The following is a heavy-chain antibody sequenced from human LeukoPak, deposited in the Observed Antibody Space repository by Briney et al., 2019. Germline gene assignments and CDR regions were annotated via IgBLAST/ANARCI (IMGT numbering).Heavy chain of an antibody. V-gene: IGHV3-23*01. CDR3: ATWGTYDFWSGYNFDY. CDR2: ISGSGGST. Sequence: GGSLRLSCAASGFTFSSYAMSWVRQAPGKGLEWVSAISGSGGSTYHADSVKGRFTISRDNSKNTLYLQMNSLRAEDTAVYYCATWGTYDFWSGYNFDYWGQGTLVTVSS. J-gene: IGHJ4*02. D-gene: IGHD3-3*01. CDR1: GFTFSSYA.